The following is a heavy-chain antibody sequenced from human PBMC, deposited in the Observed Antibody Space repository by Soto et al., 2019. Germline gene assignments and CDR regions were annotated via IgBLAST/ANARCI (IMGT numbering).Heavy chain of an antibody. CDR3: ARWISGSSSDWFAH. V-gene: IGHV1-18*04. J-gene: IGHJ5*02. CDR1: GYTFTRFG. CDR2: ISADNGKT. D-gene: IGHD1-26*01. Sequence: QVQLVQSGAEVKKPGASVKVSCKAAGYTFTRFGISWVRQAPGQGLEWMGWISADNGKTKYAQKIQGRVTMTTDTSKTTAYMELRSLRSDDTAVYYCARWISGSSSDWFAHWDQGTLVTVSS.